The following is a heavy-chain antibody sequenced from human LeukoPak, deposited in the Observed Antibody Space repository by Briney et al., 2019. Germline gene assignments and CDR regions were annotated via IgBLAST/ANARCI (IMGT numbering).Heavy chain of an antibody. V-gene: IGHV4-4*07. D-gene: IGHD3-22*01. J-gene: IGHJ5*02. Sequence: SETLSLTCTVSGVPISTHYWSWIRQPAGKGLEWIGRMYISGATNYNPSLRSRVTMSLDTSKNQFSLLLNSVTAADTAIYYCARDSGYYYSPFDPWGQGTLVTVSS. CDR2: MYISGAT. CDR1: GVPISTHY. CDR3: ARDSGYYYSPFDP.